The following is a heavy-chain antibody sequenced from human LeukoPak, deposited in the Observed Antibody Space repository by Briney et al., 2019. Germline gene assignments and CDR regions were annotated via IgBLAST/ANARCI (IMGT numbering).Heavy chain of an antibody. CDR3: ARTGGSGSKFDY. CDR2: INHSGST. D-gene: IGHD3-10*01. J-gene: IGHJ4*02. V-gene: IGHV4-34*01. Sequence: SEALSLTCVVYGGSFSGYYWSWIRQPPGKGLEWIGEINHSGSTNYNPSLKSRVTISVDASKNQFSLKLSSVTAADTAVYYCARTGGSGSKFDYWGQGTLVTVSS. CDR1: GGSFSGYY.